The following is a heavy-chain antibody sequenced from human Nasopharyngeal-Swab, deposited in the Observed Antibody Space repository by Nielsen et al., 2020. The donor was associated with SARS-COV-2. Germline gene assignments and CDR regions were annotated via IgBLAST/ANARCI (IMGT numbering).Heavy chain of an antibody. CDR2: IYTSGST. V-gene: IGHV4-61*02. CDR1: GGSISSGSYY. J-gene: IGHJ4*02. D-gene: IGHD2-15*01. Sequence: SETLSSTCTVPGGSISSGSYYWSWIRQPAGKGLEWIGRIYTSGSTNYNPSLKSRVTISVDTSKNQFSLKLSSVTAADTAVYYCARDQYCSGGSCTVFDYWGQGTLVTVSS. CDR3: ARDQYCSGGSCTVFDY.